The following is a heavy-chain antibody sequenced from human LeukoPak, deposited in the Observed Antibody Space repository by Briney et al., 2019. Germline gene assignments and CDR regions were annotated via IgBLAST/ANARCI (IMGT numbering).Heavy chain of an antibody. CDR2: INPNSGGT. D-gene: IGHD6-6*01. J-gene: IGHJ4*02. CDR1: GYTFTGYY. CDR3: ARRYSSSADFDY. V-gene: IGHV1-2*02. Sequence: ASVKVSCKASGYTFTGYYMHWVRQAPGQGLEWMGWINPNSGGTNYAQKLQGRVTMTRDTSISTAYMELSRLRSDDTAVYYCARRYSSSADFDYWGQGTLVTVSS.